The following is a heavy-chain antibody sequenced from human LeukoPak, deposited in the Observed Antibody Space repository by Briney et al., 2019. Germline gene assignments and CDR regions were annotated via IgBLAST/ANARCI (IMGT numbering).Heavy chain of an antibody. J-gene: IGHJ6*03. CDR1: GFTFSNYW. Sequence: GGSLRLSCAASGFTFSNYWMTWVRQAPGKGLEWVADIKQDGSEKLYVKSVGGRFTISRDNAKMSLFLQMNSLRAEDTAVYYCARDNGVVHGVYYMDVWGKGTTVTVS. CDR2: IKQDGSEK. CDR3: ARDNGVVHGVYYMDV. D-gene: IGHD3-3*01. V-gene: IGHV3-7*01.